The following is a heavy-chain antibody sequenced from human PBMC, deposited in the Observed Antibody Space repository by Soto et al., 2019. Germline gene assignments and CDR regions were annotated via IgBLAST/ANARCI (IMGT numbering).Heavy chain of an antibody. V-gene: IGHV3-48*01. Sequence: GGSLRLSCAASGFTFSSYSMNWVRQAPGKGLEWVSYISSSSSTIYYADSVKGRFTISRGNAKNSLYLQMNSLRAEDTAVYYCARVSGYSSGWPNKDYWGQGTLVTVSS. D-gene: IGHD6-19*01. J-gene: IGHJ4*02. CDR1: GFTFSSYS. CDR2: ISSSSSTI. CDR3: ARVSGYSSGWPNKDY.